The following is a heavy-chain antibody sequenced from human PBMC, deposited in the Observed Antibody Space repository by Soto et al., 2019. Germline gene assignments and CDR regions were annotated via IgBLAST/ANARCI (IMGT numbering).Heavy chain of an antibody. J-gene: IGHJ5*02. Sequence: GASVEVCCKACGGTFSSYTRSWVRPAPGQGLEWMGRIIPILGIANYAQKFQGRVTITADKSTSTAYMELSSLRSEDTAVYYCARALNSSSWYWDWFDPWGQGTLVTVSS. CDR2: IIPILGIA. CDR3: ARALNSSSWYWDWFDP. V-gene: IGHV1-69*02. D-gene: IGHD6-13*01. CDR1: GGTFSSYT.